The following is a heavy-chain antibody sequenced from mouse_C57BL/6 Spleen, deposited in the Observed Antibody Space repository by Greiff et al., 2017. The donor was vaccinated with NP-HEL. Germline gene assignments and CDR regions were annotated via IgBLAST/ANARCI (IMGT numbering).Heavy chain of an antibody. D-gene: IGHD2-1*01. Sequence: VQLQQSGPELVKPGASVKISCKASGYTFTDYYMNWVKQSHGKSLEWIGDINPNNGGTSYNQKFKGKATLTVDKSSSTAYMDRRSLTSEDSAVYYCARPIYEGNYETYYFDYWGQGTTLTVSS. CDR3: ARPIYEGNYETYYFDY. CDR1: GYTFTDYY. J-gene: IGHJ2*01. V-gene: IGHV1-26*01. CDR2: INPNNGGT.